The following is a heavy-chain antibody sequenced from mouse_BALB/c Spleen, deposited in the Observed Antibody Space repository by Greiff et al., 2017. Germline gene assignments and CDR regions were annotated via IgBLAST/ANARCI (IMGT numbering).Heavy chain of an antibody. V-gene: IGHV1-82*01. CDR3: AREGDGNYYAMDY. CDR1: GYAFSSSW. CDR2: IYPGDGDT. Sequence: QVQLKQSGPELVKPGASVKISCKASGYAFSSSWMNWVKQRPGQGLEWIGRIYPGDGDTNYNGKFKGKATLTADKSSSTAYMQLSSLTSVDSVVYFCAREGDGNYYAMDYWGQGTSVTVSS. D-gene: IGHD2-1*01. J-gene: IGHJ4*01.